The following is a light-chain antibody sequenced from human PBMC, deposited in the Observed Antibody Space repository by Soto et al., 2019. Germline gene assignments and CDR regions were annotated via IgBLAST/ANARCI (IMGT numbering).Light chain of an antibody. CDR2: GAS. V-gene: IGKV1-9*01. CDR1: QGISSF. Sequence: DIQLTQSPSFLSASVGDRVTITCRASQGISSFLAWYQKKPGKAPKLLIYGASTLQSGVPSRFSGSGSGTEFTLTISSLQPEDFATYYCQQLISYFAFGGGTKVEIK. J-gene: IGKJ4*01. CDR3: QQLISYFA.